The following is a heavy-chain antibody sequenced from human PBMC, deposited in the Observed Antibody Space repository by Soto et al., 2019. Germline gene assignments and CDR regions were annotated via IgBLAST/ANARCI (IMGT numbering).Heavy chain of an antibody. Sequence: SQTLSLTCAISGDGVSSNSAAWNWIRQSPSRGLEWLGRTYYRSKWYNDYAVSVKSRITINPDTSKNQFSLQLNSVTPEDTAVFFWPSRCSGGSCYPVSAFDYGGQGTLVPVSS. V-gene: IGHV6-1*01. D-gene: IGHD2-15*01. J-gene: IGHJ4*02. CDR3: PSRCSGGSCYPVSAFDY. CDR1: GDGVSSNSAA. CDR2: TYYRSKWYN.